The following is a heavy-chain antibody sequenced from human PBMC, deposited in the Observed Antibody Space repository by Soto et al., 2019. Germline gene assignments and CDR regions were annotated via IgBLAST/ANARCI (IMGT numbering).Heavy chain of an antibody. Sequence: SETLSLTCTVSGDSMSGYHWNWIRQPPGKGLQWIGYFHNSGSTTYDSSLKSRVTISIDTSKRQSSLKLTSVTTADTAVYYCARGMTTVTTFDYWGQGTLVTVSS. CDR1: GDSMSGYH. CDR2: FHNSGST. D-gene: IGHD4-17*01. V-gene: IGHV4-59*01. J-gene: IGHJ4*02. CDR3: ARGMTTVTTFDY.